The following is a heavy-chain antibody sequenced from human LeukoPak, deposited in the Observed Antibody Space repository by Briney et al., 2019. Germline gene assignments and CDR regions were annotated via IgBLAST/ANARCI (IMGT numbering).Heavy chain of an antibody. CDR3: ARWARDYYGSGSYPGDY. D-gene: IGHD3-10*01. CDR1: GFTFSSYE. CDR2: ISSGGSTI. V-gene: IGHV3-48*03. J-gene: IGHJ4*02. Sequence: GGSLRLSCVASGFTFSSYEMNWVRQAPGKGLEGVSYISSGGSTIYYADPVKGRFTISRDNAKNSLYLQMNSLRAEDTAVYYCARWARDYYGSGSYPGDYWGQGTLVTVSS.